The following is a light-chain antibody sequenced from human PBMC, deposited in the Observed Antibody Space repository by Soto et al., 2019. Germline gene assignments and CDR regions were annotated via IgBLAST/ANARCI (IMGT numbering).Light chain of an antibody. J-gene: IGKJ1*01. CDR3: QQYNNWSRT. CDR2: GAS. V-gene: IGKV3-15*01. CDR1: QSVTSN. Sequence: EIVLTQSPATLSVSPGERATLSCRASQSVTSNLAWYQQKPGQSPRFLMYGASTRATGIPDRFSGSGSGTEFTLTISSLQSEDFAVYYCQQYNNWSRTFGQGTKVEVK.